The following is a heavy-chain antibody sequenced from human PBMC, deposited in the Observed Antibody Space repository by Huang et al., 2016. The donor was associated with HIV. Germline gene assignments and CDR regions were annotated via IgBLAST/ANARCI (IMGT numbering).Heavy chain of an antibody. D-gene: IGHD1-7*01. J-gene: IGHJ6*02. CDR3: ATKTAAMDI. V-gene: IGHV3-7*01. Sequence: VESGGRLVQPGGSIRLSCVGSTFRFGAYWMSWVRQSPGKGLEWVDNIKKDESEKYYVDSVKGRFNISRDNAKKVLFLEMNNVRVEDTATYYCATKTAAMDIWGQGTTVTVS. CDR2: IKKDESEK. CDR1: TFRFGAYW.